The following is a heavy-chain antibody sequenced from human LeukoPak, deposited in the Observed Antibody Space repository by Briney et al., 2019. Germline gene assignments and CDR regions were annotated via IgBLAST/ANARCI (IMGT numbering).Heavy chain of an antibody. D-gene: IGHD3-16*01. Sequence: PGGSLRLSCAASGFTFSSYWMNWVRQAPGKGLEWVANIKQDGSEKYYVDSVKGRLTISRDNAKNSLYLQMNSLRAEDTAVYFCAKSTRAVMAMMDVWGKGTTVTVSS. CDR1: GFTFSSYW. CDR2: IKQDGSEK. V-gene: IGHV3-7*01. J-gene: IGHJ6*03. CDR3: AKSTRAVMAMMDV.